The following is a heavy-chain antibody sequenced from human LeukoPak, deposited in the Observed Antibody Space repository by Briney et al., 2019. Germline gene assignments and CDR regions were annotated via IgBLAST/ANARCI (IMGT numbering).Heavy chain of an antibody. CDR1: GFTFSSYW. D-gene: IGHD3-10*01. V-gene: IGHV3-7*01. CDR2: IKKDGSEK. J-gene: IGHJ4*02. CDR3: ANLGSGSFYFDY. Sequence: GGSLRLSCAASGFTFSSYWMSWVRQAPGKGLEWVANIKKDGSEKYYADSVKGRFTISRDNSKNTLYLQMNSLRAEDTAVYYCANLGSGSFYFDYWGQGTLVTVSS.